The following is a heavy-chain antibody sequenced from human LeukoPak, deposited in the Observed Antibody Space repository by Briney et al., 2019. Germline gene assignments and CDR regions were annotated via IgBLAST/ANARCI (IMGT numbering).Heavy chain of an antibody. CDR2: INPSGGST. Sequence: ASVKVSCKASGYTFTSYYMHWVRQAPGQGLEWMGIINPSGGSTSYAQKFQGRVTMTRDMSTSTVYMELSSLRSEDTAVYYCARDNSLTYYGDYAREPGGYWGQGTLVTVSS. V-gene: IGHV1-46*01. D-gene: IGHD4-17*01. CDR3: ARDNSLTYYGDYAREPGGY. J-gene: IGHJ4*02. CDR1: GYTFTSYY.